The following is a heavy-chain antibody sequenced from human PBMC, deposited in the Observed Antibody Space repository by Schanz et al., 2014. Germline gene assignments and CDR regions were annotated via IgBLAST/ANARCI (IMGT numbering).Heavy chain of an antibody. V-gene: IGHV1-2*06. D-gene: IGHD5-12*01. CDR1: GRTFIVYH. Sequence: QVQLVQSGAEVKKPGASMKVSCKASGRTFIVYHVLHWVRQAPGQGLEWMGRISPNSGDTHSAQKFQGRDTMTTDPSTSTAYMELRNLRSDDTAVYYCARKQVEEDVDIVSTMRGEQYNSYGMDVWGQGTTVTVSS. CDR3: ARKQVEEDVDIVSTMRGEQYNSYGMDV. J-gene: IGHJ6*02. CDR2: ISPNSGDT.